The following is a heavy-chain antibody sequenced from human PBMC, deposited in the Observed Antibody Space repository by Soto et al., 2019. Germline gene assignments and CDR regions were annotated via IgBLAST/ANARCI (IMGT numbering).Heavy chain of an antibody. D-gene: IGHD3-3*01. CDR3: ARVVPPNYDFWSGYYTEDYYYYYGMDV. V-gene: IGHV4-59*01. CDR2: IYYSGST. J-gene: IGHJ6*02. CDR1: GGSISSYY. Sequence: TSETLSLTCTVSGGSISSYYWSWVRQPPGKGPEWIGYIYYSGSTNYNPSLKSRATISVDTSKNQFSLKLSSVTAADTAVYYCARVVPPNYDFWSGYYTEDYYYYYGMDVWGQGTTVTVSS.